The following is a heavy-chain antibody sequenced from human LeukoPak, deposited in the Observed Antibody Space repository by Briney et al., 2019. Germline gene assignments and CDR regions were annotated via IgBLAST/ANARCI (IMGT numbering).Heavy chain of an antibody. Sequence: GESLKISCKGSGYSFTSYWIVWVRQMPGKGLEWMGIIYPGDFDTRYSPSFQGQVTISADKSISTAYLQWSSLRASDTAMYFCARGLQNYFYGMDVWGQGTTVTVSS. V-gene: IGHV5-51*01. CDR3: ARGLQNYFYGMDV. D-gene: IGHD2-15*01. J-gene: IGHJ6*02. CDR2: IYPGDFDT. CDR1: GYSFTSYW.